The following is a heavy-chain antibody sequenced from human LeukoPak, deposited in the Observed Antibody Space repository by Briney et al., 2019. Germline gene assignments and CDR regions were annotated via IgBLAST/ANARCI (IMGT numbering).Heavy chain of an antibody. D-gene: IGHD2-15*01. V-gene: IGHV3-23*01. Sequence: GGSLRLSCAASGFTFSSYAMRWVRQAPGKGLEWVSAISGSGGSTYYADSVKGRFTISRDNSKDTLYLQMNSLRAEDTAVYYCAKWPYCSGGSCRGHYFDYWGQGTLVTVSS. CDR2: ISGSGGST. CDR1: GFTFSSYA. CDR3: AKWPYCSGGSCRGHYFDY. J-gene: IGHJ4*02.